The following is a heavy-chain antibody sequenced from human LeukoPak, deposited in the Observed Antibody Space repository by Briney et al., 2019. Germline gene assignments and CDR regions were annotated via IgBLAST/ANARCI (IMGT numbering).Heavy chain of an antibody. V-gene: IGHV3-23*01. D-gene: IGHD3-22*01. Sequence: GGSLRLSCAASGFTFSSYAMSWVRQAPGKGLEWVSAISGSGGSTYYADSVKGRFTISRDNSKNTLYLQMNSLRAEDTAVYYCAKGQITMIVVGSLFFDYWGQGTLVTVSS. J-gene: IGHJ4*02. CDR2: ISGSGGST. CDR1: GFTFSSYA. CDR3: AKGQITMIVVGSLFFDY.